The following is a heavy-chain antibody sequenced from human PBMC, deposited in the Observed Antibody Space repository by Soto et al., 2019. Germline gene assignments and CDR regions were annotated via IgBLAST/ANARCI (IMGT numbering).Heavy chain of an antibody. CDR2: ISSSSSTI. CDR3: VYGMDV. J-gene: IGHJ6*02. Sequence: WGSLRLSCAASGFTFSSYSINWVRQAPWKWLEWVSYISSSSSTIYYADSVRGRFTISRDNAKNSLYLQMNSLRDEDTAVYYCVYGMDVWGQGTTVTVSS. V-gene: IGHV3-48*02. CDR1: GFTFSSYS.